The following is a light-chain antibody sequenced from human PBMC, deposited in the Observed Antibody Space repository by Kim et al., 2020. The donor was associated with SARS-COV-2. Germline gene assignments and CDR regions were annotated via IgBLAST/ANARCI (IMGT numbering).Light chain of an antibody. V-gene: IGKV3-15*01. Sequence: SVSPGERATLSCRAGQSVSSNLAWYQQKPGQAPRLLIYGASTRATGIPARFSGSWSGTEFTLTISSLQYEDFAVYYCQQYNNWPTFGPGTKVDIK. CDR3: QQYNNWPT. CDR1: QSVSSN. CDR2: GAS. J-gene: IGKJ3*01.